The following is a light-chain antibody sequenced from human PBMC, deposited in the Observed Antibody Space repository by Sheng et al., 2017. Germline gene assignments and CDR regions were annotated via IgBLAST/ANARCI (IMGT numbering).Light chain of an antibody. CDR2: GAS. V-gene: IGKV1-12*01. Sequence: DIQMTQSPSAMSASVGDTVTITCRASQGISNWVAWYQQKPGKAPKLLIYGASSLQSGVPLRFSGGGSETDFTLTISSLQPEDFAIYYCQQTNSFPLTFGGGTKVEIK. CDR1: QGISNW. CDR3: QQTNSFPLT. J-gene: IGKJ4*01.